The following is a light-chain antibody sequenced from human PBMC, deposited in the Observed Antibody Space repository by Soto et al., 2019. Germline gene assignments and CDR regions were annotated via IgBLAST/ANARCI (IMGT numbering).Light chain of an antibody. CDR2: DAS. V-gene: IGKV3-11*01. Sequence: EIVLTQSPATLSLSPGERATLSCRASQSVNSYLAWYQQKPGQAPRLLIYDASNRATGIPARFSGSGSGTDFTLTISSLEPEDFAVYYCQQRSSWLLTFGGGTKVEIK. J-gene: IGKJ4*01. CDR1: QSVNSY. CDR3: QQRSSWLLT.